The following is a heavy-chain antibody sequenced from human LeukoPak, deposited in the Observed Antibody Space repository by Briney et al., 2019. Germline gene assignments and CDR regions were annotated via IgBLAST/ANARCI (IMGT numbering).Heavy chain of an antibody. V-gene: IGHV3-23*01. Sequence: GGSLRLSCAASGFTFSSYAMSWVRQAPGKGLEWVSAISGSGGSTYYADSVKGRFTISRDNSKNTLYLQMNSLRAEDTAVYYCAKDYGITIFGVAKTHFGYWGQGTLVTVSS. CDR1: GFTFSSYA. J-gene: IGHJ4*02. CDR2: ISGSGGST. D-gene: IGHD3-3*01. CDR3: AKDYGITIFGVAKTHFGY.